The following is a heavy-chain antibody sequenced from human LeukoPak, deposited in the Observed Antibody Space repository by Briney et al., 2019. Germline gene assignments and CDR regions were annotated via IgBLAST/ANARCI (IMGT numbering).Heavy chain of an antibody. D-gene: IGHD3-10*01. CDR3: ARTTMVRGTYYMDV. Sequence: SETLSLTCTVTGGSISSYYWSWIRQPPGKGLEWIGYIYYSGYTNYNPSLKSRVTISVDTSKNQFSLKLSSVTAADTAVYYCARTTMVRGTYYMDVWGKGTTVTISS. V-gene: IGHV4-59*01. J-gene: IGHJ6*03. CDR1: GGSISSYY. CDR2: IYYSGYT.